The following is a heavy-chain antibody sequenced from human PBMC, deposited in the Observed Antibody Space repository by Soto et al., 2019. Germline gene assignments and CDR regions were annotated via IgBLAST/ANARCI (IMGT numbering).Heavy chain of an antibody. D-gene: IGHD4-17*01. Sequence: PGGSLRLSCAASGFTFSSYVMSWVRQAPGKGLEWVSAISGSGGSTHYADSVKGRFTISRDNSKNTLYLQMNSLRAEDTAVYYCARPTTVIYFDYWGQGTLVTVSS. J-gene: IGHJ4*02. CDR2: ISGSGGST. V-gene: IGHV3-23*01. CDR3: ARPTTVIYFDY. CDR1: GFTFSSYV.